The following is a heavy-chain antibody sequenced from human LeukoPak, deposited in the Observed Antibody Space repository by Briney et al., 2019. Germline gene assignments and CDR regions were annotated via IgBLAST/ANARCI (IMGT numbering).Heavy chain of an antibody. Sequence: SETLSLTCIVSGGSISSCSWNWIRQPAGKGLEWIGRIHTSGSTNYNPSLKSRVTMSVDTSKNQFPLKLSSVTAADTAVYYCAREGGSYGGDFDYWGQGTLVTVSS. CDR1: GGSISSCS. V-gene: IGHV4-4*07. CDR2: IHTSGST. CDR3: AREGGSYGGDFDY. J-gene: IGHJ4*02. D-gene: IGHD1-26*01.